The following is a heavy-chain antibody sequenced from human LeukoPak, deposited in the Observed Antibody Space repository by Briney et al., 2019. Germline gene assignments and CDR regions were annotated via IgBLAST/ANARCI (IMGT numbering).Heavy chain of an antibody. V-gene: IGHV3-23*01. CDR3: AKDLPRAVDTAMVTHFDVY. J-gene: IGHJ4*02. CDR1: GFTFSSYA. Sequence: GGSLRLSCAASGFTFSSYAMSWVRQAPGKGLEWVSAISGSGGSTYYADSVKGRFTISRDNSKNTLYLQMNSLRAEDTAVYYCAKDLPRAVDTAMVTHFDVYWGQGTLVTVSS. D-gene: IGHD5-18*01. CDR2: ISGSGGST.